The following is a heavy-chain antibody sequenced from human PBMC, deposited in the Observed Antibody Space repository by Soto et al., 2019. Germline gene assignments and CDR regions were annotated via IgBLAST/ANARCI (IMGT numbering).Heavy chain of an antibody. CDR1: GDSVSSNSAA. Sequence: KQSQTLSLTCAISGDSVSSNSAAWNWIRQSPSRGLEWLGRTYYRSKWYNDYAVSVKSRITINPDTSKNQFSLQLNSVTPEDTAVYYCARGGLLWFGESLVSWFDPWGQGTLVTVSS. J-gene: IGHJ5*02. D-gene: IGHD3-10*01. CDR3: ARGGLLWFGESLVSWFDP. V-gene: IGHV6-1*01. CDR2: TYYRSKWYN.